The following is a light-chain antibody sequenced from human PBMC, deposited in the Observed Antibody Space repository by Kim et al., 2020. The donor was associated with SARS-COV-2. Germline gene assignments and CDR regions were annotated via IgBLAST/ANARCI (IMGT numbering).Light chain of an antibody. J-gene: IGLJ2*01. CDR1: SSNVGAGYD. CDR3: QSYDSSLTVVV. V-gene: IGLV1-40*01. Sequence: RVTISCTGSSSNVGAGYDIHWYQQLPGTAPKLLIYANNNRPSGVPDRFSGSKSGTSASLAITGLQAEDEADYYCQSYDSSLTVVVFGGGTQLTVL. CDR2: ANN.